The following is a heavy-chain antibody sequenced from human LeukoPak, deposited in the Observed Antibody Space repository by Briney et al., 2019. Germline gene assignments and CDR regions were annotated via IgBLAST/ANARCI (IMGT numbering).Heavy chain of an antibody. J-gene: IGHJ6*02. Sequence: GGSLRLSCAASGFTFSDWFVSWIRQAPGTGLEWVSYISNSGSTIYYADSVKGRVTISRDNAKKTVNLQMNSLRAEDTAIYYCARGHFGLDVWGQGTTVTVSS. CDR1: GFTFSDWF. V-gene: IGHV3-11*01. CDR2: ISNSGSTI. CDR3: ARGHFGLDV.